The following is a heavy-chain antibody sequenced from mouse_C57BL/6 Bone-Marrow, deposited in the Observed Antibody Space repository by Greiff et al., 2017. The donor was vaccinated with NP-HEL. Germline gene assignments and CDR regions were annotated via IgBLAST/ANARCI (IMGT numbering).Heavy chain of an antibody. D-gene: IGHD2-4*01. V-gene: IGHV7-3*01. J-gene: IGHJ4*01. Sequence: EVKVEESGGGLVQPGGSLSLSCAASGFTFTDYYMSWVRQPPGKALEWLVFIRNKANGYTTEYSASVKGRFTISRDNSPSILYLQMNALRAEDSANYYCARSIYYDYADDPFYAMDYWGQGTSVTVSS. CDR1: GFTFTDYY. CDR3: ARSIYYDYADDPFYAMDY. CDR2: IRNKANGYTT.